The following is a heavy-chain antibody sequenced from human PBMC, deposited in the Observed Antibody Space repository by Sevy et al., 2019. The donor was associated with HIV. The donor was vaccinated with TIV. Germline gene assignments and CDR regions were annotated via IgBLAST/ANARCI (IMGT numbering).Heavy chain of an antibody. CDR2: IWYDGKNK. J-gene: IGHJ4*02. CDR1: GFTFNSYG. D-gene: IGHD2-2*01. CDR3: ARATGSSTSCPDY. V-gene: IGHV3-33*01. Sequence: GGSLRLSCAASGFTFNSYGMHWVRQAPGKGLEWVAVIWYDGKNKEYADSVKGRFTVSRDNAKNTLYLQMNSLRAEDTAVYYCARATGSSTSCPDYWGQGTLVTVSS.